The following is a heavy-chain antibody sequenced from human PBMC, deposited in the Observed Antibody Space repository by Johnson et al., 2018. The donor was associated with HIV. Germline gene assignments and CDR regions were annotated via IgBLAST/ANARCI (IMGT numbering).Heavy chain of an antibody. D-gene: IGHD6-6*01. CDR1: GFTFDDYA. Sequence: EVQLVESGGGVVQPGRSLRLSCAASGFTFDDYAMHWVRQAPGKGLEWVSGISWNSGSIGYADSVKGRFTISRDNAKNSLYLQMNSLRAEDTALYYCAKGGIATRFFEIWGQGTMVTVSS. J-gene: IGHJ3*02. CDR3: AKGGIATRFFEI. CDR2: ISWNSGSI. V-gene: IGHV3-9*01.